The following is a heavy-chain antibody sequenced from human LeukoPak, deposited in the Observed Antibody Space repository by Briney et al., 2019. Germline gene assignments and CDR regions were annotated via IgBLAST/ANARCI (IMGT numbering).Heavy chain of an antibody. CDR1: GFTFSNYT. CDR2: ISYDGRNK. Sequence: GGSLRLSCAASGFTFSNYTLHWVRQAPGKGLEWVAVISYDGRNKYYADSVKGRSTISRDNSKNTLYLQMNSLRVEDTAMYYCVRDTATGFDYWGQGTLVTVSS. CDR3: VRDTATGFDY. V-gene: IGHV3-30*04. J-gene: IGHJ4*02. D-gene: IGHD4-17*01.